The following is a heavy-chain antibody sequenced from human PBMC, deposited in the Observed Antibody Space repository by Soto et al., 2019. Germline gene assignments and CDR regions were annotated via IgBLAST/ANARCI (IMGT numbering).Heavy chain of an antibody. Sequence: EVQLVESGGGLVQPGGSLRLSCAVSGFTLSDHFMDWVRQAPGKGLEWVGRTKHKVSSYATEYVASVKGRFTISRDDSSHSLYLHLRSLRTEDTAVYYCVAFLSYYVHWGQRTLVTVSS. J-gene: IGHJ4*02. CDR2: TKHKVSSYAT. D-gene: IGHD3-22*01. V-gene: IGHV3-72*01. CDR3: VAFLSYYVH. CDR1: GFTLSDHF.